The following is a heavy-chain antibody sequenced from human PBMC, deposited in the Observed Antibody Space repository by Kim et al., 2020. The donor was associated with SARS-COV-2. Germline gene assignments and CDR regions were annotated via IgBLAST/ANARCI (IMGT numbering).Heavy chain of an antibody. CDR2: IIPVFGTT. D-gene: IGHD5-12*01. V-gene: IGHV1-69*13. CDR3: ASGSLRGYNFVGRHYYYSMDV. J-gene: IGHJ6*02. Sequence: SVKVSCKASGDTFSSNAISWVRQAPGQGLEWMGGIIPVFGTTNYAQKFQGRVTIAADESTRTAYMELSSLRSEDTAMYYCASGSLRGYNFVGRHYYYSMDVWGQETTVTVSS. CDR1: GDTFSSNA.